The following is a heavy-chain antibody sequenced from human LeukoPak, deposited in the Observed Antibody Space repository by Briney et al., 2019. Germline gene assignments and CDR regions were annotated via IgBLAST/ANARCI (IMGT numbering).Heavy chain of an antibody. J-gene: IGHJ4*02. D-gene: IGHD3-10*01. CDR2: ISYDGSNK. Sequence: PGGSLRLSCAASGFTFSSYAMHWVRQAPGKGLEWVAVISYDGSNKYYADSVKGRFTISRDNSKNTLYLQMNSLRAEDTAVYYCARSYYYGSGSYYHFDYWGQGTLVTVSS. CDR3: ARSYYYGSGSYYHFDY. CDR1: GFTFSSYA. V-gene: IGHV3-30*04.